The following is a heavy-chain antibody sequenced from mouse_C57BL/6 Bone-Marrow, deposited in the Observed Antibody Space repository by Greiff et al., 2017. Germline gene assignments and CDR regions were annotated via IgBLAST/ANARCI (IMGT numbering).Heavy chain of an antibody. CDR1: GFTFSSYG. D-gene: IGHD2-3*01. Sequence: EVQLVESGGDLVKPGGSLKLSCAASGFTFSSYGMSWVRQTPDKRLEWVATISSGGSYTYYPDSVKGRFTISRDNAKNTLYLQMSSLKSEDTAMYYWARQLGDGYYFTYWYFDVWGTGTTVTVSS. CDR3: ARQLGDGYYFTYWYFDV. V-gene: IGHV5-6*01. CDR2: ISSGGSYT. J-gene: IGHJ1*03.